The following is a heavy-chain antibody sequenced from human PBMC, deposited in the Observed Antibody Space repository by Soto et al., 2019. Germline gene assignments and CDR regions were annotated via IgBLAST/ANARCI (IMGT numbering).Heavy chain of an antibody. J-gene: IGHJ4*02. D-gene: IGHD3-10*01. CDR2: INGNADNS. CDR3: VRDFRGAGAGSEFDH. Sequence: EVQLAESGGGLVLTGGSLRLSCAASGFSFVSYWMHWVRQVPGEGLAWVSRINGNADNSDYADSVKGRFTISRDNAMNSLYLQMDSLRDDDTGVYYCVRDFRGAGAGSEFDHWGQGTLVTVSS. V-gene: IGHV3-74*01. CDR1: GFSFVSYW.